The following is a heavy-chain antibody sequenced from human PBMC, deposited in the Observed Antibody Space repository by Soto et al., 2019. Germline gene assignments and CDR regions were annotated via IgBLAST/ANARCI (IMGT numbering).Heavy chain of an antibody. Sequence: GASVKVSCKASGGTFSSYAISWVRQAPGQGLEWMGGIIPIFGTANYAQKFQGRVTITADESTSTAYMELSSLRSEDTAVYYCASAPDITMVRGHYYYGMDVWGQGTTVTVSS. J-gene: IGHJ6*02. D-gene: IGHD3-10*01. V-gene: IGHV1-69*13. CDR2: IIPIFGTA. CDR1: GGTFSSYA. CDR3: ASAPDITMVRGHYYYGMDV.